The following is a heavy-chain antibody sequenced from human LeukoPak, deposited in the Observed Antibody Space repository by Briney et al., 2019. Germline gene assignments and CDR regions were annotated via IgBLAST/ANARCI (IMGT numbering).Heavy chain of an antibody. Sequence: SETLSLTCTVTGASISSHYWCWIRQTPGTGLEGIGDIYDRGSTTYNPSLKSRVSISVDTSRNPFSLNLRSVTAADTAVYYCAKIEVGRFDPWGQGTLVTVSS. J-gene: IGHJ5*02. V-gene: IGHV4-59*11. CDR2: IYDRGST. D-gene: IGHD1-26*01. CDR1: GASISSHY. CDR3: AKIEVGRFDP.